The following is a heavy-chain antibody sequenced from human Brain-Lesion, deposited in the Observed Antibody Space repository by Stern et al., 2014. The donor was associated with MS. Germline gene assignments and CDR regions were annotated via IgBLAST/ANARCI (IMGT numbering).Heavy chain of an antibody. D-gene: IGHD1-1*01. Sequence: MQLVESGGGLVQPGGSLRLSCAASGFTYTDYWMRWVRQAPGKWPEWVAVISNDGNHKYYAGSVKDRFTISRDNSKNTLYLQMNSLRVEDTAVYYCAKHLAERPFDYWGQGTLVNVSS. J-gene: IGHJ4*02. V-gene: IGHV3-30*18. CDR2: ISNDGNHK. CDR3: AKHLAERPFDY. CDR1: GFTYTDYW.